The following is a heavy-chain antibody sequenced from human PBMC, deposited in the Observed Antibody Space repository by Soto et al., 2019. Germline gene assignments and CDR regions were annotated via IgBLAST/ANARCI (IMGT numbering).Heavy chain of an antibody. Sequence: QVQLVQSGAEVKKPGASVKVSCKASGYTFTSYDINWVRQATGHGLEWMGWMNPNSGNTGYAQKFQGRVTMTRNTSMSIAYMELSSLRSEDTAVYYCASGINYYDSGGDAFDIWGQGTKVTVSS. V-gene: IGHV1-8*01. CDR1: GYTFTSYD. J-gene: IGHJ3*02. CDR3: ASGINYYDSGGDAFDI. D-gene: IGHD3-10*01. CDR2: MNPNSGNT.